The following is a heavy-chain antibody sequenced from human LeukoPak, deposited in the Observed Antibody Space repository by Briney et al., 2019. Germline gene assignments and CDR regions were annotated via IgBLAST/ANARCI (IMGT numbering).Heavy chain of an antibody. Sequence: ASVKVSCKASGYTFTNYALNWVRQAPGQGLEWMGWINTNTGNPTYAQGFTGRFVFSLDTSVSMAFLQISSLKAEDTAVYYCARLYRHLRDSSGSYYYYYTMDVWGQGTTVTVSS. CDR2: INTNTGNP. V-gene: IGHV7-4-1*04. CDR3: ARLYRHLRDSSGSYYYYYTMDV. J-gene: IGHJ6*02. D-gene: IGHD3-22*01. CDR1: GYTFTNYA.